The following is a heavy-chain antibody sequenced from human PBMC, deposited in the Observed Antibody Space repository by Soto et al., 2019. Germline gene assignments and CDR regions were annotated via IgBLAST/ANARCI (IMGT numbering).Heavy chain of an antibody. D-gene: IGHD1-20*01. CDR1: AFIFSNDE. J-gene: IGHJ6*02. V-gene: IGHV3-48*03. Sequence: EMPLVESGGGLVQPGGSLRLSCAASAFIFSNDEMNWVRQAPGKGMDCVSHISANGGTMYYADALKSRFTNSRDNDQNSLYLQLNSLRAEDTAIYSFARGITGTHDNSGMDVWGQATPVTVSS. CDR2: ISANGGTM. CDR3: ARGITGTHDNSGMDV.